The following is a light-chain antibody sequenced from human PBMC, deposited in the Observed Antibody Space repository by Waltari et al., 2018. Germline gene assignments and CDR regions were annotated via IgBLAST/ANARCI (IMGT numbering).Light chain of an antibody. Sequence: QSALTQPASVSGSPGQSITISCPGASSDSRSYNYVSWYQQHPGKAPKLMIFDVSSRASGVSNRFSGSKSANTASLTISGLQTEDEAVYYCSSFTNRGTWVFGGGTRLTVL. J-gene: IGLJ3*02. CDR2: DVS. CDR1: SSDSRSYNY. V-gene: IGLV2-14*03. CDR3: SSFTNRGTWV.